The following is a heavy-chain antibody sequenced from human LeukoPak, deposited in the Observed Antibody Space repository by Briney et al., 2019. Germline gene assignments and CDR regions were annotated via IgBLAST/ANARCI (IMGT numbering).Heavy chain of an antibody. Sequence: SETLSLTCTVSGGSISSSSYYWGWIRQPPGKGLEWIGSIYYSGSTYYNPSLKSRVTISVDTSKNQFSLKLSSVTAADTAVYYCARVGGYNMIPTSPPDSWGQGTLVTVSS. CDR2: IYYSGST. CDR1: GGSISSSSYY. V-gene: IGHV4-39*07. CDR3: ARVGGYNMIPTSPPDS. D-gene: IGHD5-24*01. J-gene: IGHJ4*02.